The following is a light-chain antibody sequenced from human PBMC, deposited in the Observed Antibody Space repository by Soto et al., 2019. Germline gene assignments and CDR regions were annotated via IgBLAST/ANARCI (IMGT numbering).Light chain of an antibody. V-gene: IGLV1-40*01. J-gene: IGLJ1*01. CDR2: GNS. CDR1: SSSIGAGYD. CDR3: QSYDSTLSDRYV. Sequence: VLTQPPSVSGAPGQRVTISCTGSSSSIGAGYDVHWYQQRPGTAPKLLIFGNSNRPSGVPDRFSGSKSGTSASLTITGLQAEDEGDYYCQSYDSTLSDRYVFGSGTKVTVL.